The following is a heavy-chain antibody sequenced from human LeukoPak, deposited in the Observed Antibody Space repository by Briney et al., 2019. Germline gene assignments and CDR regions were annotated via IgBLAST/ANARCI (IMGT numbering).Heavy chain of an antibody. Sequence: SETLSLTCTVSGGSMSIGGYYWSWIRQFPGKGLEWIGFIHYSGSAHYNPSLKSRVTISIDTSKNQFSLNLSSVTAADTGVYFCGRALVGNYYDTGHPTWGQGTLAIVSS. CDR1: GGSMSIGGYY. CDR2: IHYSGSA. D-gene: IGHD3-22*01. V-gene: IGHV4-31*03. J-gene: IGHJ5*02. CDR3: GRALVGNYYDTGHPT.